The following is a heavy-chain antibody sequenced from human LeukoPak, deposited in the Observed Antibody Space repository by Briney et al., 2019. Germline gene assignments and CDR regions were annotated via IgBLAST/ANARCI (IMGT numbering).Heavy chain of an antibody. D-gene: IGHD4-17*01. Sequence: SETLSLTCTVSGASISSSSHYWGWIRQPPGEGLEWIGIIYHTGTTYYNASLKSRVTISVDKSKNQFSLKLSSVTAADTAVYYCARKDYGAPYYFDYWGQGSLVTVSS. V-gene: IGHV4-39*07. CDR1: GASISSSSHY. CDR3: ARKDYGAPYYFDY. J-gene: IGHJ4*02. CDR2: IYHTGTT.